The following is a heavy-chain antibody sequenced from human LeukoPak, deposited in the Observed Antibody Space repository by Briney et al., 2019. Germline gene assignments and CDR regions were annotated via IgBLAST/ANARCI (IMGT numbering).Heavy chain of an antibody. Sequence: GGSLRLSCVASGFNFSPYAVHWVRQAPGKGLEWISVISGSSMSTYYADSVKGRFTVSRDNSKNTVYLQMSSLRVEDSAIYYCGKDSRPSVTTFRSRWTDYWGRGTLVTVSS. CDR3: GKDSRPSVTTFRSRWTDY. V-gene: IGHV3-23*01. D-gene: IGHD3/OR15-3a*01. CDR1: GFNFSPYA. CDR2: ISGSSMST. J-gene: IGHJ2*01.